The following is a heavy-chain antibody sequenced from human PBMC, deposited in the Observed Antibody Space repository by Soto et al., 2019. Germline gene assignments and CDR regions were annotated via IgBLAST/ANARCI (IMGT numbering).Heavy chain of an antibody. V-gene: IGHV1-46*01. CDR2: INPRGGST. CDR3: ARPTNSSSWPYNWFDP. D-gene: IGHD6-13*01. CDR1: GYTFTSYY. Sequence: ASVKVSCKASGYTFTSYYMHWVRQAPGQGLEWMGIINPRGGSTSNAQKSQGRVTMTRDTSTGTVYMALSSLRSEDTAVYYCARPTNSSSWPYNWFDPWGQGTLVTVSS. J-gene: IGHJ5*02.